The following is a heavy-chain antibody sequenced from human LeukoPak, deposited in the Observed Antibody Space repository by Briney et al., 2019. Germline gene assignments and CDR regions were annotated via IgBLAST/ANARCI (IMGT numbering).Heavy chain of an antibody. V-gene: IGHV4-30-4*01. D-gene: IGHD3-22*01. Sequence: SQTLSLTCTVSGGSISSGDYYWSWIRQPPGKGLEWIAYMYYSGSTHYDPSLKSRVTMSADTSKNQLSLKLSSVTAADTAVYYCARPYYYDSRIDPWGQGILVTVSS. CDR3: ARPYYYDSRIDP. J-gene: IGHJ5*02. CDR1: GGSISSGDYY. CDR2: MYYSGST.